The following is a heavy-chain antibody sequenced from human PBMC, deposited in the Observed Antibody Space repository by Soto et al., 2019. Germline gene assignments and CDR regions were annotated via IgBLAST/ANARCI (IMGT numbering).Heavy chain of an antibody. Sequence: PGGSLRLSCAASGFTFSGSATHWVRQASGKGLEWVGRIRNKANSYATVYAASVKGRFTISRDDSKNTAYLQMNSLKTEDTAVYYCTRPNFGVVIIGDAFDIWGQGTMVTVSS. CDR3: TRPNFGVVIIGDAFDI. CDR1: GFTFSGSA. V-gene: IGHV3-73*01. D-gene: IGHD3-3*01. J-gene: IGHJ3*02. CDR2: IRNKANSYAT.